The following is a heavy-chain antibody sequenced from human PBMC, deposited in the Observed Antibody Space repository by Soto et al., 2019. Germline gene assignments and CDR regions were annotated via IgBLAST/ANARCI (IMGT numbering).Heavy chain of an antibody. CDR3: ARDGGAAFAFNWFDP. V-gene: IGHV4-59*01. J-gene: IGHJ5*02. CDR2: IYYSGST. Sequence: SETLSLTCTVSGGSISGYYWSWIRQPPGKGLEWIGYIYYSGSTNYNPSLKSRVTISVDTSKNQFSLKLSSVTAADTAVYYCARDGGAAFAFNWFDPWGQGTLVTVS. D-gene: IGHD6-13*01. CDR1: GGSISGYY.